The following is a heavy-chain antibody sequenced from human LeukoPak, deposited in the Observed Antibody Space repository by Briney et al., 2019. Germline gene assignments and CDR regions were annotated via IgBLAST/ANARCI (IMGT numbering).Heavy chain of an antibody. D-gene: IGHD6-19*01. Sequence: SETLSLTCAVYGGSFSGYYWSWIRQPPGKGLEWIGEINHSGSTNYNPSLKSRVTISVDTSKNQFSLKLSSVTAADTAVYYCARGSEKGEQQWLVRRRAFDIWGQGTMVTVSS. CDR2: INHSGST. CDR1: GGSFSGYY. CDR3: ARGSEKGEQQWLVRRRAFDI. J-gene: IGHJ3*02. V-gene: IGHV4-34*01.